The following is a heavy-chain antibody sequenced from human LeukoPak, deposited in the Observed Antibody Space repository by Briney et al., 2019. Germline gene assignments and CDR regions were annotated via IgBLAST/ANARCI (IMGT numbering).Heavy chain of an antibody. J-gene: IGHJ1*01. CDR1: GYTFTGYY. D-gene: IGHD1-26*01. V-gene: IGHV1-2*02. CDR2: INPNSGGT. Sequence: ASVTVSCKASGYTFTGYYMHWMRQAPGQGLEWMGWINPNSGGTNYAQKFQGRVTMTRDTSISTAYMELSRLRSDDTAVYYCARSGSYYGEYFQHWGQGTLVTVSS. CDR3: ARSGSYYGEYFQH.